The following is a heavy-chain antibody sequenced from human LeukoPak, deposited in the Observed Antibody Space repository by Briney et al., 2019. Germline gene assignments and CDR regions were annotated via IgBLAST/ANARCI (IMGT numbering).Heavy chain of an antibody. CDR1: GYTFTGYY. CDR3: ASPTMTRGVISD. J-gene: IGHJ4*02. D-gene: IGHD3-10*01. CDR2: INPNTGAT. Sequence: ASVKVSCKASGYTFTGYYMHWVRQAPGQGLEWMGWINPNTGATNYAQKFQGRVTMTRDTSISTAYMEVSSLRSDDTAVYYCASPTMTRGVISDWGQGTLVTVSS. V-gene: IGHV1-2*02.